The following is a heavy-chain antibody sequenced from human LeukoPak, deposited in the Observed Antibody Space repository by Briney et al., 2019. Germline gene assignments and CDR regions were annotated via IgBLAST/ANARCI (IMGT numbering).Heavy chain of an antibody. J-gene: IGHJ5*02. CDR2: IYYSGST. CDR3: ARQPLGYCSSTSCLFSQLGFDP. D-gene: IGHD2-2*01. Sequence: SETLSLTCTVSGGSISSSSYYWDWIRQPPGKGLEWIGSIYYSGSTYYNPSLKSRVTISVDTSKNQFSLKLSSVTAADAAVYYCARQPLGYCSSTSCLFSQLGFDPWGQGTLVTVSS. V-gene: IGHV4-39*01. CDR1: GGSISSSSYY.